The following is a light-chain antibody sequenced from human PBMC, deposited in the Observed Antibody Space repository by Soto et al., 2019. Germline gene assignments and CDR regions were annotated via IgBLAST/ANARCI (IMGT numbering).Light chain of an antibody. J-gene: IGKJ2*01. V-gene: IGKV3-15*01. CDR1: QTVASN. CDR2: GAS. Sequence: EIVMTQSPATLSVSPGERATLSCRASQTVASNVAWYQQKPGQAPRLLIHGASTRATGVSARFSGSGSGTEFTLTISSLQSEDFAVYYCQQYHNWPPQYTFAQGTKLQIK. CDR3: QQYHNWPPQYT.